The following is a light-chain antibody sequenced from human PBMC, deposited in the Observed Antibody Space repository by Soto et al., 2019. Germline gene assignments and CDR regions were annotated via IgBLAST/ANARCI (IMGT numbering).Light chain of an antibody. J-gene: IGKJ1*01. Sequence: DIVMTQSPDSLAVSLCERATINCKSCQSVLYSSNNKNYFAWHQQKPGQPPKLLIYWASTREAGVPDQFNGSGSGTDFPLAISSLQAEDVAVYYCHQYYSTPWTFGQGTKGEIK. V-gene: IGKV4-1*01. CDR2: WAS. CDR1: QSVLYSSNNKNY. CDR3: HQYYSTPWT.